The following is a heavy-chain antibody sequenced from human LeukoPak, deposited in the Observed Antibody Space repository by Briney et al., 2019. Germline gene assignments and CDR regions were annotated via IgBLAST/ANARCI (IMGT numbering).Heavy chain of an antibody. CDR1: GFTFNTYT. Sequence: GGSLRLSCAASGFTFNTYTMNWVRQAPGKGLEWVSYISGSSGIIDYADSVRGRFTISRDNPKNTLYLQMNSLRAEDTAVYYCASWRGSGNYGGYFDYWGQGILVTVSS. CDR2: ISGSSGII. V-gene: IGHV3-48*01. D-gene: IGHD3-10*01. CDR3: ASWRGSGNYGGYFDY. J-gene: IGHJ4*02.